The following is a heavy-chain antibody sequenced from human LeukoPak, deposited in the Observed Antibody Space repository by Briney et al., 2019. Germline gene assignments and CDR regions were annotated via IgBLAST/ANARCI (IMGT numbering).Heavy chain of an antibody. V-gene: IGHV3-21*04. J-gene: IGHJ5*02. D-gene: IGHD6-19*01. Sequence: GGSLRLSCAASGFTFRSYNFHWVRQAPGKGLEWVSFISSSSSSIYYADSAKGRFTISRDNANNSLYLQMNSLRAEDTAVYYCAKTGAVAPLNWFDPWGQGTLVTVSS. CDR3: AKTGAVAPLNWFDP. CDR2: ISSSSSSI. CDR1: GFTFRSYN.